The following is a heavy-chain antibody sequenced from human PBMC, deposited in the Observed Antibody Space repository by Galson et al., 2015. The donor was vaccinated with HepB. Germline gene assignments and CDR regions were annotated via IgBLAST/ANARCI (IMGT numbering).Heavy chain of an antibody. Sequence: SVKVSCKASGYTFTSYGISWVRQAPGQGLEWMGWISAYNGNTNYAQKLQGRVTMTTDTSTSTAYMELRSLRSDDTAVYYCARRFGYYYDSSGYGAFDIWGQGTMVTVSS. CDR3: ARRFGYYYDSSGYGAFDI. CDR1: GYTFTSYG. J-gene: IGHJ3*02. D-gene: IGHD3-22*01. V-gene: IGHV1-18*04. CDR2: ISAYNGNT.